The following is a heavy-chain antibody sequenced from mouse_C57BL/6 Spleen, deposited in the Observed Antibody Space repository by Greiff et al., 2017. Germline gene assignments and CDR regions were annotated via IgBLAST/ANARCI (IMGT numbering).Heavy chain of an antibody. CDR2: IHPNSGST. J-gene: IGHJ3*01. CDR3: ARPNWDEEAWFAY. Sequence: VQLQQPGAELVKPGASVKLSCKASGYTFTSYWMHWVKQRPGQGLEWIGMIHPNSGSTNYNEKFKSKATLTVYKSSSTAYMQLSSLTSEDSAVYYCARPNWDEEAWFAYWGQGTLVTVSA. V-gene: IGHV1-64*01. CDR1: GYTFTSYW. D-gene: IGHD4-1*02.